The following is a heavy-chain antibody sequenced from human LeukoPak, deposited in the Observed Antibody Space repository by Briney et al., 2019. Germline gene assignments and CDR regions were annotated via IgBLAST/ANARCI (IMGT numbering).Heavy chain of an antibody. CDR3: ARHMVRGGPGYYYYGMDV. CDR2: IIPIFGAA. Sequence: SVKVSCKASGGTFSSYAISWVRQAPGQGLEWMGGIIPIFGAANYAQKFQGRVTITEDESTSTAYMELSSLRSEDTAVYYCARHMVRGGPGYYYYGMDVWGQGTTVTVSS. CDR1: GGTFSSYA. J-gene: IGHJ6*02. V-gene: IGHV1-69*13. D-gene: IGHD3-10*01.